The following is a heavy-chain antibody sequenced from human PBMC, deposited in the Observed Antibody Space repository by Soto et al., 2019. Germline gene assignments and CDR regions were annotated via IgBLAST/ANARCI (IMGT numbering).Heavy chain of an antibody. D-gene: IGHD3-9*01. Sequence: GGSLRLSCAASGFTFSNAWMSWVRQAPGKGLEWVGRIKSKTDGGTTDYAAPVKGRFTISRDDSKNTLYPQMNSLKTEDTAVYYCTTGVDAFDAFDIWGQGTMVTVSS. J-gene: IGHJ3*02. CDR2: IKSKTDGGTT. CDR3: TTGVDAFDAFDI. CDR1: GFTFSNAW. V-gene: IGHV3-15*01.